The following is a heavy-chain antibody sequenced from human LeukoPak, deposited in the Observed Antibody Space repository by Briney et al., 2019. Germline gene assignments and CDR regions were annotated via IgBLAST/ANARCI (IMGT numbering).Heavy chain of an antibody. CDR2: INPSGGWT. V-gene: IGHV1-46*01. CDR1: GYTFTTYY. J-gene: IGHJ4*02. D-gene: IGHD1-26*01. Sequence: GASVKVSCKASGYTFTTYYIHWVRQGPGQGLEWLAIINPSGGWTNYAQKFKGRVAVTGDTSTSTVYMELSRLRSDDTAVYYCARDDTIAEGIGFEYWGQGILVTVSP. CDR3: ARDDTIAEGIGFEY.